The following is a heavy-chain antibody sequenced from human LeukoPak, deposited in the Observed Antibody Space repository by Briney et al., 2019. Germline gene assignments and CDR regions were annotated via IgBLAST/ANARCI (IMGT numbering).Heavy chain of an antibody. Sequence: SETLSLTCTVSGGSISSYYWSWIRQPPGKGLERIRYIYYSGSTNYNPSLKSRVTISVDTSKNQFSLKLSSVTAADTAVYYCARVGRYDYVWGSYDNWFDPWGQGTLVTVSS. CDR2: IYYSGST. J-gene: IGHJ5*02. CDR3: ARVGRYDYVWGSYDNWFDP. V-gene: IGHV4-59*01. CDR1: GGSISSYY. D-gene: IGHD3-16*01.